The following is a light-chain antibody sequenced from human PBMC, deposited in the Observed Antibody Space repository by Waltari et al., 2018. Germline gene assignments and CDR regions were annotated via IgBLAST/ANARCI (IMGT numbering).Light chain of an antibody. CDR1: SSDVGGYNY. J-gene: IGLJ3*02. CDR3: SSFTRTNSWV. V-gene: IGLV2-14*03. CDR2: DVN. Sequence: HSALAQPASVSGSPGQSITISCTGTSSDVGGYNYVSWYQQHPGKAPRLMIYDVNNRPSGVSNPFSGSKSGNTASLTISGLQAEDEADYYCSSFTRTNSWVFGGGTKLTVL.